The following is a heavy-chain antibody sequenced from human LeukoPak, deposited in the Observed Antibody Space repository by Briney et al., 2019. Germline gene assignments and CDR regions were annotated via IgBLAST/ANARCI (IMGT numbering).Heavy chain of an antibody. J-gene: IGHJ4*02. D-gene: IGHD3-22*01. CDR1: XGSISSSSYY. CDR3: ARLYYDSSGYYQICYFDY. Sequence: VSXGSISSSSYYWGWIRQPPGKGLEWIGSIYYSGSTYYNPSLKSRVTISVDTSKNQFSLNLSSVTAADTAVYYCARLYYDSSGYYQICYFDYWGQGTLVTVSS. V-gene: IGHV4-39*01. CDR2: IYYSGST.